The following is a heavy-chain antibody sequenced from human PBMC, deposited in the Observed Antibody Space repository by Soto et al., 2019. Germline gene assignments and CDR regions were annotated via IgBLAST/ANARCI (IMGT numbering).Heavy chain of an antibody. CDR2: IYSDGTT. CDR1: GLTVNSNY. Sequence: EVQLVESGGGLVQPGGSLRLSCAVSGLTVNSNYMGWVRLAPGKGLEWVSSIYSDGTTYYADSVQGRTAISRDNSKNTVYLQMNSLKVEDTAVYYCAREVRRERPIDYWGQGTLVTVSS. V-gene: IGHV3-66*01. CDR3: AREVRRERPIDY. J-gene: IGHJ4*02. D-gene: IGHD6-25*01.